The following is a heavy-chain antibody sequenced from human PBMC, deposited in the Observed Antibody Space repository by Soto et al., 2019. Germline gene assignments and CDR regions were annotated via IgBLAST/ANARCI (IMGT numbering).Heavy chain of an antibody. CDR1: GFTFTSYA. Sequence: PGGSLRLSCAASGFTFTSYAMTWVRQAPGKGLEWVSGIRATGDSTYYADSVKCRFTISRDNSKNTLFLQMNSLRAEDTAVYYCARYNSDWDEEYWGQGTLVTVSS. CDR2: IRATGDST. CDR3: ARYNSDWDEEY. V-gene: IGHV3-23*01. D-gene: IGHD6-19*01. J-gene: IGHJ4*02.